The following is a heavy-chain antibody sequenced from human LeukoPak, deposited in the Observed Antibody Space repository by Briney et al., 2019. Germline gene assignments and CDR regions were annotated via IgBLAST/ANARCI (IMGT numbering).Heavy chain of an antibody. V-gene: IGHV4-30-4*01. Sequence: SQTLSLTCTVSGGSISSGDYYWSWIRQPPGKGLEWIGYIFYTGSTYYNPSLKSRVTISVDTSKNQFSLRLSSVTAADTAVYYCASLAYCSFDYWGQGTLVTVSS. CDR3: ASLAYCSFDY. D-gene: IGHD2-21*01. CDR1: GGSISSGDYY. CDR2: IFYTGST. J-gene: IGHJ4*02.